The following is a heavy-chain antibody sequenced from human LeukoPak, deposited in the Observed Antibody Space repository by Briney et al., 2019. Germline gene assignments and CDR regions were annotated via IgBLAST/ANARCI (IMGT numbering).Heavy chain of an antibody. V-gene: IGHV1-8*03. Sequence: ASVKVSCKASGCTFASYDINWVRQATGQGLEWMGWMNPNSGNTGYAQKFQGRVTITRNTSISTAYMELSSLRSEDTAVYYCARGAPDFWSVYYMDVWGKGTTVTVSS. CDR3: ARGAPDFWSVYYMDV. D-gene: IGHD3-3*01. CDR1: GCTFASYD. CDR2: MNPNSGNT. J-gene: IGHJ6*03.